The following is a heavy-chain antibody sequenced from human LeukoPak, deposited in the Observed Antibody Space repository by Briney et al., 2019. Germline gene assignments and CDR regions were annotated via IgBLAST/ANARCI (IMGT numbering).Heavy chain of an antibody. D-gene: IGHD6-13*01. CDR1: GYTFTSYG. J-gene: IGHJ4*02. V-gene: IGHV1-18*01. CDR2: INCDDGST. CDR3: ARAPRNSSTMLDF. Sequence: ASVKVSCKASGYTFTSYGISWVRQAPGQGPEWMGLINCDDGSTAYAPKFQGRVIMTRDTSTSTAYMDLSSLRSDDTAVYHCARAPRNSSTMLDFWGQGTLVSVSS.